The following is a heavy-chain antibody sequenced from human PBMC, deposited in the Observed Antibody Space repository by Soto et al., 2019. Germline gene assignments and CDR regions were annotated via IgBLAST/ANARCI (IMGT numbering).Heavy chain of an antibody. D-gene: IGHD2-2*02. J-gene: IGHJ6*02. Sequence: PGESLKISCKGSGYSFTSYWISWVRQMPGKGLEWMGRIDPSDSYTNYSPSFQGHVTISADKSISTAYLQWSSLKASDTAMYYCARLCITSCYKHGMDVWGQGTTVTVSS. CDR3: ARLCITSCYKHGMDV. V-gene: IGHV5-10-1*01. CDR2: IDPSDSYT. CDR1: GYSFTSYW.